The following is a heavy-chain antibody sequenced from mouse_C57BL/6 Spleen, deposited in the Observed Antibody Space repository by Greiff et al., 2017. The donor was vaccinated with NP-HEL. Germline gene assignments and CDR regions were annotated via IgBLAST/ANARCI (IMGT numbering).Heavy chain of an antibody. CDR3: ARRQTGTGPYWYFDV. Sequence: EVQVVESGGDLVKPGGSLKLSCAASGFTFSSYGMSWVRQTPDKRLEWVATISSGGSYTYYPDSVKGRFTISRDNAKNTLYLQMSSLKSEDTAMYYCARRQTGTGPYWYFDVWGTGTTVTVSS. J-gene: IGHJ1*03. D-gene: IGHD4-1*01. V-gene: IGHV5-6*01. CDR1: GFTFSSYG. CDR2: ISSGGSYT.